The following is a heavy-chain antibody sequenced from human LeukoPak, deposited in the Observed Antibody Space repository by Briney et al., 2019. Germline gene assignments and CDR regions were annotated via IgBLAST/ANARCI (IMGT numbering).Heavy chain of an antibody. Sequence: PGGSLRLSCAASGFTFSRYAMGWVRQAPGKGLEWVSAISVGGDSTYYADSVKGRFTISRDNSKNTPSLQMNRLRAEDTAVYYCAEGFKANDYWGQGTLVTVSS. V-gene: IGHV3-23*01. CDR2: ISVGGDST. CDR1: GFTFSRYA. CDR3: AEGFKANDY. J-gene: IGHJ4*02.